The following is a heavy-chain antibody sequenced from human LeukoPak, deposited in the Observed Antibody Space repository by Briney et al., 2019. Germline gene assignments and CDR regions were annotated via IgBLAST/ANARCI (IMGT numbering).Heavy chain of an antibody. Sequence: GGSLRLSCAASGFTFSSYSMNWVRQAPGKGLEWVSSISSSSSYIYYADSVKGRFTISRDNAKNSLYLQMNSLRAEDTAVYYCASAGYYYDSSDYYYDDYWGQGTLVTVSS. CDR2: ISSSSSYI. J-gene: IGHJ4*02. V-gene: IGHV3-21*01. CDR3: ASAGYYYDSSDYYYDDY. D-gene: IGHD3-22*01. CDR1: GFTFSSYS.